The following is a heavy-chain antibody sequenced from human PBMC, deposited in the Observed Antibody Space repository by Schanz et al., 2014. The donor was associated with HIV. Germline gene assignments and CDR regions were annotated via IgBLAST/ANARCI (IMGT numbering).Heavy chain of an antibody. V-gene: IGHV3-9*01. J-gene: IGHJ4*02. Sequence: EVQLVESGGGLVQPGRSLRLSCAGSGFTFGNYAMHWVRQAPGKGLEWVTSIDWDGNTRDYADSVKGRFTISRDNARDLLYLQMNSLRAEDTAVYYCAIEAYFYDSSGSGGWGQGTLVTVSS. CDR2: IDWDGNTR. CDR3: AIEAYFYDSSGSGG. CDR1: GFTFGNYA. D-gene: IGHD3-22*01.